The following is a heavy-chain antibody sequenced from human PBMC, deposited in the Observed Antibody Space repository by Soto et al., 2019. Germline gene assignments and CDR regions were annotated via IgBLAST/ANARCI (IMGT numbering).Heavy chain of an antibody. CDR3: ARATTYYDILTGPPYYYYYGMDV. Sequence: GGSLRLSCAASGFTFSSYGMHWVRQAPGKGLEWVAVIWYDGSNKYYADSVKGRFTLSRDNSKNTLYLQMNSLRAEDTAVYYCARATTYYDILTGPPYYYYYGMDVWGQGTTVTVSS. D-gene: IGHD3-9*01. CDR1: GFTFSSYG. J-gene: IGHJ6*02. CDR2: IWYDGSNK. V-gene: IGHV3-33*01.